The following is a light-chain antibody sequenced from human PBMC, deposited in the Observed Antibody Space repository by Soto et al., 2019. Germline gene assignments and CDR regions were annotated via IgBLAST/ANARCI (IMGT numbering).Light chain of an antibody. V-gene: IGLV7-46*01. Sequence: QAVVTQEPSLTVSPGGTVTLTCGSSTGAVTSGHSPFWFQQKPGQAPRTLISDSSNRLSWTPTRFSGSLLGGKAALTLSGAQPEDEADYYCLLSYTAAYWVFDGGTKLTVL. CDR3: LLSYTAAYWV. J-gene: IGLJ3*02. CDR2: DSS. CDR1: TGAVTSGHS.